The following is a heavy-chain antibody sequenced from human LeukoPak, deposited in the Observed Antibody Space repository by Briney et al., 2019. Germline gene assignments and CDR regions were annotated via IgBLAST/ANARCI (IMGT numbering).Heavy chain of an antibody. CDR3: ARDLDYQEYYDFWSGYYTGIGRFDP. J-gene: IGHJ5*02. CDR2: ISYDGSNK. D-gene: IGHD3-3*01. CDR1: GFTFSSYG. V-gene: IGHV3-30*03. Sequence: QPGGSLRLSCAASGFTFSSYGMHWVRQAPGKGLEWVAVISYDGSNKYYADSVKGRFTISRDNSKNTLYLQMNSLRAEDTAVYYCARDLDYQEYYDFWSGYYTGIGRFDPWGQGTLVTVSS.